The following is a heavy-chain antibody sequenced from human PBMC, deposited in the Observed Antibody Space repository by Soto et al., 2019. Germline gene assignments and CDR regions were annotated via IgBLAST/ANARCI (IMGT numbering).Heavy chain of an antibody. V-gene: IGHV3-7*03. J-gene: IGHJ4*02. CDR1: GFTFSSYW. Sequence: EVQLVESGGGLVQPGGSLRLSCAASGFTFSSYWMSWIRQAPGKGLEWVANIKQDGSEKYYVDSVKGRFTISRDNAKNSLYLQSNSLRAEDTAVYCCARDFHGYFDYWGQGTLVTVSS. CDR2: IKQDGSEK. CDR3: ARDFHGYFDY.